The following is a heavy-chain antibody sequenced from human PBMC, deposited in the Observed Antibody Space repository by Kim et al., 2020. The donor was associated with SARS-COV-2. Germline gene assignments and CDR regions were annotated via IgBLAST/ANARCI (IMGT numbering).Heavy chain of an antibody. Sequence: ASVKVSCKASGYTFTSYAINWVRQAPGQGLEWMGWINTNTGNPTYAQGFTGRLVFSLDTSVSTAYLQISSLKAEDTAVYYCARDWRTTIFGVVIRNEAFDIWGQGTMVTVSS. CDR1: GYTFTSYA. J-gene: IGHJ3*02. D-gene: IGHD3-3*01. V-gene: IGHV7-4-1*02. CDR2: INTNTGNP. CDR3: ARDWRTTIFGVVIRNEAFDI.